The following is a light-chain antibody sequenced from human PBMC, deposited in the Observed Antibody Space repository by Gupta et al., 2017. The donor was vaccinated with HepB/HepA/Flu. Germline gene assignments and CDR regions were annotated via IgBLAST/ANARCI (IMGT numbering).Light chain of an antibody. CDR1: QRVLYRSNNKTF. V-gene: IGKV4-1*01. Sequence: DIVMTQSPDSLAVSLGERATLSCKSSQRVLYRSNNKTFLAWYQQKPGQPPKLLVYWASTRESGVPDRFSGSGSGTGFTLTISSLQAEDVAVYYCQQYYSTPYTFGQGTKLEIK. J-gene: IGKJ2*01. CDR2: WAS. CDR3: QQYYSTPYT.